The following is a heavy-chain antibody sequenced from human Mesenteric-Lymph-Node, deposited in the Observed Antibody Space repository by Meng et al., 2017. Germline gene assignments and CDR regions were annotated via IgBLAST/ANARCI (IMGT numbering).Heavy chain of an antibody. CDR3: ARDPYATGWAG. CDR1: VGSISIVTW. J-gene: IGHJ4*02. D-gene: IGHD6-19*01. V-gene: IGHV4-4*02. Sequence: QLHVSGRGTVKPSGTLSPTCSVSVGSISIVTWWIWCRQPPVNGLEWIGEIYHSGGTNYNPSLRGRVTISLDKSKNQFSLSLRSVTAADTAVYYCARDPYATGWAGWGQGTLVTVSS. CDR2: IYHSGGT.